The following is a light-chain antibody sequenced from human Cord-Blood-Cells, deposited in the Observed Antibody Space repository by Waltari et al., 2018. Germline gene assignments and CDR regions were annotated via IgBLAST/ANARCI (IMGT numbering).Light chain of an antibody. J-gene: IGLJ2*01. V-gene: IGLV2-14*01. CDR1: SSDVGGYNY. CDR3: SSYTSSSTLV. Sequence: QSALPQPASVSGSPGQSITISCPGTSSDVGGYNYVCWYQQHPGKAPKLMIYDVSNRPSGVSNRFSGSKSGNTASLTISGLQAEDEADYYCSSYTSSSTLVFGGGTKLTVL. CDR2: DVS.